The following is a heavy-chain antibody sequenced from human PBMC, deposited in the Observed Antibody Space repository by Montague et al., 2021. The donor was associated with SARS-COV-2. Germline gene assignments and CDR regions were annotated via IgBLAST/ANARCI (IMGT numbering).Heavy chain of an antibody. D-gene: IGHD6-13*01. CDR3: ARGKYTSSWYGWHNCFDP. J-gene: IGHJ5*01. Sequence: SETLSLTCSIYGSSFSGSYWNCIRLPPSHGLKWFGDINHSGSTNYNPSLKSRVTISVDTSENQFSLKLSSVTAADTAVYYCARGKYTSSWYGWHNCFDPWGQGNLVTVSS. V-gene: IGHV4-34*01. CDR2: INHSGST. CDR1: GSSFSGSY.